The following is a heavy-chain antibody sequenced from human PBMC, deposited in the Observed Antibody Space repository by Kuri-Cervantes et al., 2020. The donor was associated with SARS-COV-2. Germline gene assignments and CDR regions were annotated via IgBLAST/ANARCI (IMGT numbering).Heavy chain of an antibody. CDR2: IYTSGST. J-gene: IGHJ6*03. D-gene: IGHD2-2*01. Sequence: GSLRLSCTVSGGSISSYYWSWIRQPPGKGLEWIGRIYTSGSTNYNPSLKSRVAMSVDTSKNQFSLKLSSVTAADTAVYYCARVVPAADEGLYYYYMDVWGKGTTVTVS. V-gene: IGHV4-4*07. CDR3: ARVVPAADEGLYYYYMDV. CDR1: GGSISSYY.